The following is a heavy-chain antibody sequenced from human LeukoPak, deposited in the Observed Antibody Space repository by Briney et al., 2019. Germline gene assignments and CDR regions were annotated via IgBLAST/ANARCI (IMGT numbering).Heavy chain of an antibody. V-gene: IGHV3-13*04. CDR2: IGPADDT. J-gene: IGHJ6*02. CDR3: AKDKGTHPDHYYYYNFDV. Sequence: GGSLRLSCAASGFTLSTFDMHWVRQVPGKGLEYVSHIGPADDTHYSDSVRGRFTISRDNAKSSLYLQMNSLRAEDTAFYYCAKDKGTHPDHYYYYNFDVWGQGTTVTVSS. CDR1: GFTLSTFD. D-gene: IGHD2-15*01.